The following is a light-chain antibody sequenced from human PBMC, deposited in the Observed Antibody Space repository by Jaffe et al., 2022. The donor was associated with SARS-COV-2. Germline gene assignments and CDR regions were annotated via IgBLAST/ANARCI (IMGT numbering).Light chain of an antibody. Sequence: QTALTQPPSASGSPGQSVAISCTGTSSDVGGYNYVSWYQQHPGKAPKLIIYEVYKRPSGVPDRFSGSKSGDTASLTVSGLQAEDEADYYCSSHAGSTNVIYGGGTKLTVL. CDR3: SSHAGSTNVI. V-gene: IGLV2-8*01. CDR1: SSDVGGYNY. J-gene: IGLJ2*01. CDR2: EVY.